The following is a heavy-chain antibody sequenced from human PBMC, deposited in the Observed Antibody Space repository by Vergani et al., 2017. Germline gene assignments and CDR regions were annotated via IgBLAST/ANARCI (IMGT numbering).Heavy chain of an antibody. V-gene: IGHV1-2*02. Sequence: QVQLVQSGAEVKKPGASVKVSCKASGYTFTGYYMHWVRQAPGQGLEWMGSIIPSLATTIYAQKFQGRVTMTRDTSISTAYMELSRLRSDDTAVYYCTIVGATQDAFDIWGQGTMVTVSS. CDR1: GYTFTGYY. CDR2: IIPSLATT. D-gene: IGHD1-26*01. CDR3: TIVGATQDAFDI. J-gene: IGHJ3*02.